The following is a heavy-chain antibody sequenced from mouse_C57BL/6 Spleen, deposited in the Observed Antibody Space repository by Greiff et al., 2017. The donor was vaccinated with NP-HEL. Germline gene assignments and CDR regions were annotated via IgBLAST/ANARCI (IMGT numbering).Heavy chain of an antibody. Sequence: EVKVEESGGGLVQPGGSMKLSCAASGFTFSDACMDWVRQAPEKGLEWVAEIRNKANNHATYYAESVKGRFTISRDDSKSSVYLQMYSLRAEDTGIDYCSANREDYWGQGTTLTVSS. CDR1: GFTFSDAC. CDR2: IRNKANNHAT. V-gene: IGHV6-6*01. J-gene: IGHJ2*01. D-gene: IGHD4-1*01. CDR3: SANREDY.